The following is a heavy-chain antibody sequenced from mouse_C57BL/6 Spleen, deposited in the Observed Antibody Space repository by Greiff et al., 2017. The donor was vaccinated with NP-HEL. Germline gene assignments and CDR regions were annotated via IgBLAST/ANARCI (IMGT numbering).Heavy chain of an antibody. V-gene: IGHV1-59*01. D-gene: IGHD1-1*01. J-gene: IGHJ2*01. CDR3: AREGVYYGSNQYYFDY. CDR1: GYTFTSYW. CDR2: IDPSDSYT. Sequence: QVQLQQPGAELVRPGTSVKLSCKASGYTFTSYWMHWVKQRPGQGLEWIGVIDPSDSYTNYNQKFKGKATLTVDTSSSTAYMQLSSLTSEDAAVYYCAREGVYYGSNQYYFDYWGQGTTLTVSS.